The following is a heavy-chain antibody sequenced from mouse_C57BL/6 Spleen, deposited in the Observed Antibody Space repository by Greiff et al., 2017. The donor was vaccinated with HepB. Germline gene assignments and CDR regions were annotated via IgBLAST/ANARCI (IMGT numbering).Heavy chain of an antibody. CDR1: GYSFTDYN. J-gene: IGHJ4*01. CDR2: INPNYGTT. CDR3: ARGYYYGSSYFFYAMDY. V-gene: IGHV1-39*01. Sequence: EVKLMESGPELVKPGASVKISCKASGYSFTDYNMNWVKQSNGKSLEWIGVINPNYGTTSYNQKFKGKATLTVDQSSSTAYMQLNSLTSEDSAVYYCARGYYYGSSYFFYAMDYWGQGTSVTVSS. D-gene: IGHD1-1*01.